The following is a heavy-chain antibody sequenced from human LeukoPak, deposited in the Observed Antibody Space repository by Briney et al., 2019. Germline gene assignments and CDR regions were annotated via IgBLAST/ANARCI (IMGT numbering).Heavy chain of an antibody. Sequence: ASVKVSCKASGYTFTSYYMHWVRQAPGQGLEWMGIINPSGGSTTYAQKFQGRVTMTRNTSISTAYMELSSLRSEDTAVYYCARVGDVMITFGGVILENWGQGTLVTVSS. J-gene: IGHJ4*02. CDR1: GYTFTSYY. V-gene: IGHV1-46*01. CDR3: ARVGDVMITFGGVILEN. D-gene: IGHD3-16*02. CDR2: INPSGGST.